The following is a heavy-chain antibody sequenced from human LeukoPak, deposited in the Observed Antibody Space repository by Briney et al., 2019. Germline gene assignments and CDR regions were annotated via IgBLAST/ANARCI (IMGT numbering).Heavy chain of an antibody. V-gene: IGHV4-59*01. D-gene: IGHD5-18*01. J-gene: IGHJ4*02. Sequence: SETLSLTCTVSGGSISSYYWSWIRQPPGKGLEWIGYIYYSGSTNYNPSLKSRVTISVDTSRNQFSLKLSSVTAADTAVYYCARGGYSYGNDYWGQGPLVTVSS. CDR2: IYYSGST. CDR3: ARGGYSYGNDY. CDR1: GGSISSYY.